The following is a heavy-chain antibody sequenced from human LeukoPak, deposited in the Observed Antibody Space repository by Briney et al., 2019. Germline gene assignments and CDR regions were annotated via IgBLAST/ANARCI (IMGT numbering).Heavy chain of an antibody. V-gene: IGHV3-7*01. Sequence: GGSLRLSCAAPGFNFSSYWMSSVRQAPGKGLEWVANIKQEGSEKYYVDSVKGRFTISRDNAKNSLYLQMNSLRAEDTAVYYCARALVATISSTWTTVTTRGFDYWGQGTLVTVSS. CDR3: ARALVATISSTWTTVTTRGFDY. J-gene: IGHJ4*02. D-gene: IGHD4-17*01. CDR1: GFNFSSYW. CDR2: IKQEGSEK.